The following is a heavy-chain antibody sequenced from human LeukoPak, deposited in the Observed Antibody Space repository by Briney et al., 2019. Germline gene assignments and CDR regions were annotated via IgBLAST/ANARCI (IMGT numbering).Heavy chain of an antibody. V-gene: IGHV4-38-2*02. CDR1: GYSISSGYY. CDR3: ARGVVNLDY. Sequence: SETLSLTCTVSGYSISSGYYWGWIRQPPGKGLEWIGSIYHSGSTYYNPSLKSRVTISVDTSKNQFSLKLSSVTAADTAVYYCARGVVNLDYWGQGTLVTVSS. J-gene: IGHJ4*02. D-gene: IGHD2-15*01. CDR2: IYHSGST.